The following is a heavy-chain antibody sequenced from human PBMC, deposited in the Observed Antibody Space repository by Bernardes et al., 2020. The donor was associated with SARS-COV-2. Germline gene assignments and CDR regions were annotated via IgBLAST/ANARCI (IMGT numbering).Heavy chain of an antibody. CDR2: IDPDAKTT. Sequence: GGSLRLSCAASGFTFSGYWTHWVRQAPEKGLVWVSRIDPDAKTTNYADSVTGRFTISRDNAKNTLYLQMNSLRVEDTAVYYCARGSGNYYFDYWGQGSLVTVSS. D-gene: IGHD1-26*01. J-gene: IGHJ4*02. CDR3: ARGSGNYYFDY. V-gene: IGHV3-74*01. CDR1: GFTFSGYW.